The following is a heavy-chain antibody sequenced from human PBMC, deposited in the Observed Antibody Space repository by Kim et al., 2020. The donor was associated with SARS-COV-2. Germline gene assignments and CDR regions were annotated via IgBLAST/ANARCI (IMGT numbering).Heavy chain of an antibody. J-gene: IGHJ3*02. V-gene: IGHV1-18*01. CDR2: ISAYNGNT. D-gene: IGHD3-9*01. CDR1: GYTFTSYG. CDR3: ARDLPRGKLRYFDWLLPYDAFDI. Sequence: ASVKVSCKASGYTFTSYGISWVRQAPGQGLEWMGWISAYNGNTNYAQKLQGRVTMTTDTSTSTAYMELRSLRSDDTAVYYCARDLPRGKLRYFDWLLPYDAFDIWGQGTMVTVSS.